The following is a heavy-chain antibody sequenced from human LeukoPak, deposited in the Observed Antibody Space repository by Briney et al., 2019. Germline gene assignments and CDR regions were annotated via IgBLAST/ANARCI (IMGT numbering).Heavy chain of an antibody. Sequence: PGGSLRLSCVASGFTFSNYWMHWVRQPPGKGLEWVSSISSSSSYIYYADSVKGRFTISRDNAKNSLYLQMNSLRAEDTAVYYCARGLWELLQIHDAFDIWGQGTMVTVSS. CDR1: GFTFSNYW. CDR3: ARGLWELLQIHDAFDI. J-gene: IGHJ3*02. D-gene: IGHD1-26*01. V-gene: IGHV3-21*01. CDR2: ISSSSSYI.